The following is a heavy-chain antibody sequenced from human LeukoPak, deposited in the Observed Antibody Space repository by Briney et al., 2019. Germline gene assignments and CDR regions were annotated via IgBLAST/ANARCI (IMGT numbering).Heavy chain of an antibody. Sequence: SETLSLTCTVSGGSISNYYWNWLRQPPGKGLEWIGYIYYSGSTKYNPSLKSRVTMSLDTSKKHFSLRLTSVTAADTAVYYCARGFDSKSTYFDYWGLGTLVTVSS. CDR2: IYYSGST. J-gene: IGHJ4*02. CDR1: GGSISNYY. V-gene: IGHV4-59*01. CDR3: ARGFDSKSTYFDY. D-gene: IGHD5-12*01.